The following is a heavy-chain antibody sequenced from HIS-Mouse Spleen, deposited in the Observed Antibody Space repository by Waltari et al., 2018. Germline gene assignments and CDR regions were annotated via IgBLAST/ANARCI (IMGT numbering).Heavy chain of an antibody. Sequence: QLQLQESGPGLVKPSETLSLTCTVSGGPTSRIGHYWGRIRRPPGKGREWIGSIYYSGSTYYNPSLKSRVTISVDTSKNQFSLKLSSVTAADTAVYYCAREIPYSSSWYDWYFDLWGRGTLVTVSS. CDR3: AREIPYSSSWYDWYFDL. CDR1: GGPTSRIGHY. D-gene: IGHD6-13*01. V-gene: IGHV4-39*07. CDR2: IYYSGST. J-gene: IGHJ2*01.